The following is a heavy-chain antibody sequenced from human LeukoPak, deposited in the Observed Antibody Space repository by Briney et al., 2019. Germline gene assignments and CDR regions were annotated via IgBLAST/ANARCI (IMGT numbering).Heavy chain of an antibody. V-gene: IGHV3-48*04. D-gene: IGHD3-10*01. J-gene: IGHJ6*02. CDR2: ISSSSSTI. CDR1: GFTFSSYS. CDR3: ARDGNYGSGSYGMDV. Sequence: GGSLRLSCAASGFTFSSYSMNWVRQAPGKGLEWVSYISSSSSTIYYADSVKGRFTISRDNAKNSLYLQMNSLRAEDTAVYYCARDGNYGSGSYGMDVWGQGTTVTVSS.